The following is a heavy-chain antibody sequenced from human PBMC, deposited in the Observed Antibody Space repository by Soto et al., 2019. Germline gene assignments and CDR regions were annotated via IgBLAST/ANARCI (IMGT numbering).Heavy chain of an antibody. V-gene: IGHV4-31*03. D-gene: IGHD3-10*01. J-gene: IGHJ4*02. CDR1: GGSISSGGYY. CDR2: IYYSGST. CDR3: ARGSTIYGSGSYFDY. Sequence: PSETLSLTCTVSGGSISSGGYYWSWIRQHPGKGLEWIGYIYYSGSTYYNPSLKSRVTISVDTSKNQFSLKLSSVTAADTAVYYCARGSTIYGSGSYFDYWGQGTLVTVSS.